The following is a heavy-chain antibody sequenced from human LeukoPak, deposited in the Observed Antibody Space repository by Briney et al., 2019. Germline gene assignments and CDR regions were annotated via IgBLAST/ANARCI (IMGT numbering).Heavy chain of an antibody. V-gene: IGHV3-23*01. CDR1: GLTFRAYG. Sequence: RSLRLSCAASGLTFRAYGMSWVRQAPGKGLEWVSSISGGGDTTYYADSVRGRFTISRDNSKNTMYLQMDSLRAEDTAVYYCAILGPLDYWGQGTLVAVSS. CDR2: ISGGGDTT. CDR3: AILGPLDY. J-gene: IGHJ4*02.